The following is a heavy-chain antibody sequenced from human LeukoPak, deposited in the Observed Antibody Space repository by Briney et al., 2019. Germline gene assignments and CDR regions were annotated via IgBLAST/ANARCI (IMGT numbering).Heavy chain of an antibody. V-gene: IGHV1-69*13. CDR1: GYTFTSYG. D-gene: IGHD3-3*01. CDR3: ARATITIFGVLCGGDCSNYFDY. J-gene: IGHJ4*02. Sequence: SVKVSCKASGYTFTSYGISWVRQAPGQGLEWMGGIIPIFGTANYAQKFQGRVTITADESTSTAYMELSSLRSEDTAVYYCARATITIFGVLCGGDCSNYFDYWGQGTLVTVSS. CDR2: IIPIFGTA.